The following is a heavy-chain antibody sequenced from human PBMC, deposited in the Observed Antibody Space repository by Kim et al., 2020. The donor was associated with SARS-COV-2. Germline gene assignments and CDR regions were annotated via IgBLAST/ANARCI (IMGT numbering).Heavy chain of an antibody. D-gene: IGHD3-10*01. CDR2: IYIVNSET. Sequence: GESLKISCKISGDTNWIGWVRQRPGKGLEWMGIIYIVNSETTYSPSFKGQVTISADQATNSAYVQWTSLQVSYTAIYYCATHTPYGSGKYWSPTRSYWGQ. V-gene: IGHV5-51*01. J-gene: IGHJ4*02. CDR3: ATHTPYGSGKYWSPTRSY. CDR1: GDTNW.